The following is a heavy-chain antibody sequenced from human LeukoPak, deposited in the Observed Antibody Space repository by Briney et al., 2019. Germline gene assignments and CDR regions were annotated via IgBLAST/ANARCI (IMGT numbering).Heavy chain of an antibody. CDR2: INAGNGNT. V-gene: IGHV1-3*03. CDR1: GYTFTSYA. CDR3: AKGGDYGDYGDY. J-gene: IGHJ4*02. D-gene: IGHD4-17*01. Sequence: ASVKVSCKASGYTFTSYAMHWVRQAPGRRLEWMGWINAGNGNTKYSQEFQGRVTITRDTSASTAYMELSSLRSEDMAVYYCAKGGDYGDYGDYWGQGTLVTVSS.